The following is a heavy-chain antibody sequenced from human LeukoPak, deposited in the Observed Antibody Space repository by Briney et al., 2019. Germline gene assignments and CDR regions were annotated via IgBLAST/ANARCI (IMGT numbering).Heavy chain of an antibody. J-gene: IGHJ3*02. Sequence: SETLSLTCTISGGSINSYSWSGVRQPPGKGLEWIGYIYYSGSTNYNPSLKSRVTISVDTPKNQLSLKLSSVSAADTAMYYCARTAFYCTNGVCRLDAFDIWGQGTMVTVSS. D-gene: IGHD2-8*01. V-gene: IGHV4-59*01. CDR2: IYYSGST. CDR3: ARTAFYCTNGVCRLDAFDI. CDR1: GGSINSYS.